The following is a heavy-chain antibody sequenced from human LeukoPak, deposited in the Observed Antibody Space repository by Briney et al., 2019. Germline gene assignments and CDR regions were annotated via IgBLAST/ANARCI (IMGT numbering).Heavy chain of an antibody. CDR2: IYYSGST. V-gene: IGHV4-39*01. Sequence: PSETLSLTCTVSGGSISSTSYYWGWIRQPPGKGLEWIGSIYYSGSTYYNPSLKSRVTISVDTSKNQFSLEVRSVTAADTAVYYCARQKYGGYPKDFDYWGQGTLVTVSS. D-gene: IGHD1-26*01. CDR3: ARQKYGGYPKDFDY. CDR1: GGSISSTSYY. J-gene: IGHJ4*02.